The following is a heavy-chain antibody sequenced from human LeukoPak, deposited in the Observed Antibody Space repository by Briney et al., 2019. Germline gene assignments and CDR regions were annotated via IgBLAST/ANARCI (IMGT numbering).Heavy chain of an antibody. D-gene: IGHD4-23*01. V-gene: IGHV1-18*01. CDR1: GYSFTKNA. CDR2: VSTYNGDT. Sequence: ASVKVSCKASGYSFTKNAMNWVRQAPGQGLEWMGWVSTYNGDTKYAQKFQGRVTMTRDTSTATAYMELRGLRSDDTAVYYCARDGGAPGPIYGDYWGQGTPVTVSS. J-gene: IGHJ4*02. CDR3: ARDGGAPGPIYGDY.